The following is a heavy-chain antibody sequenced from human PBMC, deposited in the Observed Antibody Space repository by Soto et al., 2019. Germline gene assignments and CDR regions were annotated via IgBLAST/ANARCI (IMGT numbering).Heavy chain of an antibody. D-gene: IGHD2-2*01. CDR1: GFTFSTAW. J-gene: IGHJ4*02. V-gene: IGHV3-15*01. CDR2: IISKIDGGTT. Sequence: EVQLVESGGGLVKPGGSLRLSCAASGFTFSTAWMNWVRQAPGKGLEWVGRIISKIDGGTTNYAGPVQGRFTISRDDSKNTLYLQMNSLEVEDTAVYYCVFPVDMARTAPGCWGQGTLVTVSS. CDR3: VFPVDMARTAPGC.